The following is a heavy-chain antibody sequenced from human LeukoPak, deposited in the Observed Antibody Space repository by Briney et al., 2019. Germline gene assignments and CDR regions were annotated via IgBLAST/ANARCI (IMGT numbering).Heavy chain of an antibody. J-gene: IGHJ4*02. D-gene: IGHD2-15*01. CDR3: ARVMVAATHPDY. V-gene: IGHV1-69*01. Sequence: ASVKVSCKASGGTFSSYAISWVRQAPGQGLEWMGGIIPIFGTANYAQKFQGRVTITADESTSTAYMEQSSLRSEDTAVYYCARVMVAATHPDYWGQGTLVTVSS. CDR2: IIPIFGTA. CDR1: GGTFSSYA.